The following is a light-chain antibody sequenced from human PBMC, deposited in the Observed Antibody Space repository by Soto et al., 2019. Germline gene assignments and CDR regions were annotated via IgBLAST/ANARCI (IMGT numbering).Light chain of an antibody. CDR1: QSVYINS. Sequence: EVVLTQSPGTLSLSPGESATLSCRASQSVYINSLAWYQHKRGRAPRLLIYGASTRATALPDRFTGSRSGTAFALTISSLEPEDAALYYYQQYGDSPFTFGPGSNLDIK. V-gene: IGKV3-20*01. CDR2: GAS. CDR3: QQYGDSPFT. J-gene: IGKJ3*01.